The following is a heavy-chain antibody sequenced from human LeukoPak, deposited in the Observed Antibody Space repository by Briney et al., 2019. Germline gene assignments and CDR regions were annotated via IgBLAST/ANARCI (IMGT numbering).Heavy chain of an antibody. Sequence: PGGSLRLSCAASGFTFSSYWMSWIRQAPGKGLEWIGYISTSGSTNYNPSLKSRVSISLDTSNNRFSLNLNFVTAADTAVYFCASPRTSYRYTFDYWGPGALVTVSS. V-gene: IGHV4-4*09. CDR1: GFTFSSYW. D-gene: IGHD5-18*01. CDR3: ASPRTSYRYTFDY. CDR2: ISTSGST. J-gene: IGHJ4*02.